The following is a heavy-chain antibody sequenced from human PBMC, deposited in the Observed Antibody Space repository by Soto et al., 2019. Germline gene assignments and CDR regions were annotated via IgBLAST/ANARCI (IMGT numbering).Heavy chain of an antibody. J-gene: IGHJ4*02. D-gene: IGHD1-7*01. V-gene: IGHV3-30*18. CDR3: AKGTQLELHVLCNNGGNHVGY. CDR2: MSYAGSIK. Sequence: QVQLVESGGGVVQPERSLRLSCAASGFDFSPFGMHWVRQAPGKGLEWVAFMSYAGSIKKYADSVKGRFAISRDTSKNTLYLQMSILSPDDTVVYYCAKGTQLELHVLCNNGGNHVGYRSQGTLVTVSS. CDR1: GFDFSPFG.